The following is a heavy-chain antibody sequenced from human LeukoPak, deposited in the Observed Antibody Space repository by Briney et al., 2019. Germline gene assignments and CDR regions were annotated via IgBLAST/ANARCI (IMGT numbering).Heavy chain of an antibody. V-gene: IGHV3-48*01. D-gene: IGHD5-12*01. Sequence: GGSLRLSCAGSGFTFSRYHMNWVRQAPGKGLEWVSYISIISSTIYYADSVKGRFTISRDDAKNSVYLQMNSLRADDTAVYYCARTYERDLDYWGQGTLVTVSS. CDR3: ARTYERDLDY. CDR1: GFTFSRYH. J-gene: IGHJ4*02. CDR2: ISIISSTI.